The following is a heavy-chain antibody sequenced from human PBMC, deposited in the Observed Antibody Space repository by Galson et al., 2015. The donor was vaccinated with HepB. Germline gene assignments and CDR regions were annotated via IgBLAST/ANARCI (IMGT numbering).Heavy chain of an antibody. Sequence: SETLSLTCTVSGGSISSYYWSWIRQPPGKGLEWIGYIYYSGSTNYNPSLKSRVTISVDTSKNQFSLKLSSVTAADTAVYYCVLGSSGYLGSLTGYDYGMDVWGQGTTVTVSS. CDR1: GGSISSYY. CDR3: VLGSSGYLGSLTGYDYGMDV. V-gene: IGHV4-59*08. CDR2: IYYSGST. J-gene: IGHJ6*02. D-gene: IGHD3-22*01.